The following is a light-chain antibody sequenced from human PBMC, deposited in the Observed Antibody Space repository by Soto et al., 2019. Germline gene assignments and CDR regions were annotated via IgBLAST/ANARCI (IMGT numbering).Light chain of an antibody. Sequence: QSVLTQPPSASGTPGQRVSISCSGSSSNIGNNTVNWYQQLPGTTPKLLMYSNHQRPSGVPDRFSGSKSGTSASLAISALQSEDEALYYCATWDDALNGVVFGGGTKLTVL. V-gene: IGLV1-44*01. CDR2: SNH. CDR1: SSNIGNNT. CDR3: ATWDDALNGVV. J-gene: IGLJ3*02.